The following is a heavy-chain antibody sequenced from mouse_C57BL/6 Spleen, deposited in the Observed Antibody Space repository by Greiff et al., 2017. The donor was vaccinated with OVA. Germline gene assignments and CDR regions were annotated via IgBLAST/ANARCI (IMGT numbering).Heavy chain of an antibody. CDR2: IYPRDGST. CDR3: ARWLDGYYYFDY. D-gene: IGHD2-3*01. CDR1: GYTFTDHT. V-gene: IGHV1-78*01. J-gene: IGHJ2*01. Sequence: VQLQQSDAELVKPGASVKLSCKVSGYTFTDHTIHWMKQRPEQGLEWIGYIYPRDGSTKYNEKFKGKATLTADKSSSTAYMQLNSLTSADSAVYFCARWLDGYYYFDYWGQGTTLTVSS.